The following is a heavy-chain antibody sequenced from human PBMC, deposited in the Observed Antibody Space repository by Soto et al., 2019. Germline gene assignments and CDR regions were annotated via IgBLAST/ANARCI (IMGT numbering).Heavy chain of an antibody. J-gene: IGHJ4*02. CDR1: GGSISSGGYY. D-gene: IGHD6-13*01. CDR2: IYYSGST. V-gene: IGHV4-31*01. CDR3: ARSFGVAATGPLDY. Sequence: QVQLQESGPGLVKPSQTLSLTCTVSGGSISSGGYYWSWIRQHPGKGLEWIGYIYYSGSTYYNPPTQGQVIISVDTSNNKSSLKTSYVTAADTAAYYWARSFGVAATGPLDYWCQGTLVPVSS.